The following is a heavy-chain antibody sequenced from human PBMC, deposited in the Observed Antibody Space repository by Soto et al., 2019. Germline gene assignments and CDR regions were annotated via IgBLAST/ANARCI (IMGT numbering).Heavy chain of an antibody. CDR2: ISAYNGNT. CDR3: ARRVATGVYYYYYYMDV. D-gene: IGHD5-12*01. V-gene: IGHV1-18*01. J-gene: IGHJ6*03. Sequence: ASVKVSCKASGYTFTSYVISWVRRAPGQGLEWMGWISAYNGNTNYAQKLQGRVTMTTDTSTSTAYMELRSLRSDDTAVYYCARRVATGVYYYYYYMDVWGKGTTVTVSS. CDR1: GYTFTSYV.